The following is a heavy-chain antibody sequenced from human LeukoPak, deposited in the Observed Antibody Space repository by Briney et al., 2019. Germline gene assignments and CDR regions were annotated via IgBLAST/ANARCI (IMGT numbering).Heavy chain of an antibody. J-gene: IGHJ6*02. D-gene: IGHD1-26*01. CDR1: GFTFSSYT. CDR3: ARGLGYSGSYYGVYYYYYGMDV. V-gene: IGHV3-23*01. CDR2: ITTSDGNT. Sequence: GGSLRLSCAASGFTFSSYTMSWVRQAPGKGLEWVSTITTSDGNTYYADSVKGRFTISRDNSKNTLYLQMNSLRAEDTAVYYCARGLGYSGSYYGVYYYYYGMDVWGQGTTVTVSS.